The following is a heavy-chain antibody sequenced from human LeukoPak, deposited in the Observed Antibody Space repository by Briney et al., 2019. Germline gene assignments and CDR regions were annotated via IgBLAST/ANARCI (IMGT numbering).Heavy chain of an antibody. Sequence: PLRLPCAASGFTFDDYAMHWVRQAPGKGLEGGSGISWNSGSIGYAGSVKGRFAISRDNAKNSLYLQMNSRRGEDTALYYCAKDMSSGVATIGIDYWGQGTLVTVSS. J-gene: IGHJ4*02. V-gene: IGHV3-9*01. CDR3: AKDMSSGVATIGIDY. CDR2: ISWNSGSI. CDR1: GFTFDDYA. D-gene: IGHD5-12*01.